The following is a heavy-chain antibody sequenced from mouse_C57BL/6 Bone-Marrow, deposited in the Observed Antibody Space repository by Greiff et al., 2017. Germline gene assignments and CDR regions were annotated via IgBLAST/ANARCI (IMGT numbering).Heavy chain of an antibody. CDR3: TTKLAITTVGASYYAMDY. CDR2: IDPENGDT. J-gene: IGHJ4*01. Sequence: VQLQQSGAELVRPGASVKLSCTASGFNIKDDYMHWVKQRPEQGLEWIGWIDPENGDTEYATKFQGKATITADTSSNPAYLQLSSLTSEDTAVYYCTTKLAITTVGASYYAMDYWGQGTSVTVSS. V-gene: IGHV14-4*01. CDR1: GFNIKDDY. D-gene: IGHD1-1*01.